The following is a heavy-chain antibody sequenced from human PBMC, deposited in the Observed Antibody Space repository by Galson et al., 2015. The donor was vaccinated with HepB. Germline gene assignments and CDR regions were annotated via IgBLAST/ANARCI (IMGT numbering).Heavy chain of an antibody. CDR1: GFTFRDYV. Sequence: SLRLSCAASGFTFRDYVMTWVRQAPGKGLEWVSSITASGGSTYYTDSVKGRFTISRDNSENTVYLQMDSLRAGDTAIYYCAKDLSIHYDRSGYYNEWGQGTLVTVSS. J-gene: IGHJ4*02. CDR2: ITASGGST. CDR3: AKDLSIHYDRSGYYNE. V-gene: IGHV3-23*01. D-gene: IGHD3-22*01.